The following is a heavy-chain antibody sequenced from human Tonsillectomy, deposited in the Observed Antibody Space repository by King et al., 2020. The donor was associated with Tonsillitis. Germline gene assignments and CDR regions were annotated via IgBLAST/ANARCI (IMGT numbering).Heavy chain of an antibody. J-gene: IGHJ5*02. CDR2: ISSSGSTI. D-gene: IGHD6-6*01. CDR1: GFTFSDYY. CDR3: ASVKAPRSIWVYP. Sequence: VQLVESGGGLVKPGGSLRLSCAASGFTFSDYYMSWIRQAPGKGLEWVAYISSSGSTIYYADSVKGRFTISRDNAKNSLYLQRNSLRAEDPAVYYCASVKAPRSIWVYPWGQGTLLTVSS. V-gene: IGHV3-11*01.